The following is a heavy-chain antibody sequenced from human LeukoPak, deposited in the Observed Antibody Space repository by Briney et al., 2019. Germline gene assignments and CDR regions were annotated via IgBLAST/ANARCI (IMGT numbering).Heavy chain of an antibody. CDR3: VGADYDILTGYYIDY. CDR1: GFTFSSFE. J-gene: IGHJ4*02. D-gene: IGHD3-9*01. V-gene: IGHV3-48*03. CDR2: ISSSDDTL. Sequence: GGSLRLSCAASGFTFSSFEMHWVRQAPGKGLEWVSYISSSDDTLYYADSMKGRFTISRDNAKNSLYLQMNSLRAEDTAVYYCVGADYDILTGYYIDYWGQGTLVTVFS.